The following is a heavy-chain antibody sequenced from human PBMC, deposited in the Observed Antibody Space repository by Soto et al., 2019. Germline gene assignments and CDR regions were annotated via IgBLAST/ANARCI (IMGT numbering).Heavy chain of an antibody. V-gene: IGHV1-3*01. CDR2: INAGNGNT. D-gene: IGHD1-26*01. Sequence: QVQLVQSGAEVKKPGASVKVSCKASGYTFTNYAMHWVCQGPGQRLEWMGWINAGNGNTKYSQKFQGRVTITRDTSASTAYMELSSLRSEDTAVYYCARGGSLYWYFDLWGRGTLVTVSS. CDR3: ARGGSLYWYFDL. J-gene: IGHJ2*01. CDR1: GYTFTNYA.